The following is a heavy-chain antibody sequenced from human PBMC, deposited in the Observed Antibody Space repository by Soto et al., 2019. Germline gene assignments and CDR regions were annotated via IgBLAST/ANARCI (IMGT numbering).Heavy chain of an antibody. Sequence: ASVKVSCKASGYTFTIYGISCVLQSPLQGLEWMGWISAYNGNTNYAQKLQGRVTMTTDTSTSTAYMELRSLRSDDTAVYYCARDCSGGSCYSAGGYWGQGTLVTVSS. V-gene: IGHV1-18*04. D-gene: IGHD2-15*01. CDR3: ARDCSGGSCYSAGGY. CDR2: ISAYNGNT. J-gene: IGHJ4*02. CDR1: GYTFTIYG.